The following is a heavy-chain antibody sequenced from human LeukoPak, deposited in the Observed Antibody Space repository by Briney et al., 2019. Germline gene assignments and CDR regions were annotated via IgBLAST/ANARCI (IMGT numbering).Heavy chain of an antibody. CDR2: IWHDGRNQ. Sequence: GGSLRLSGAASGFTFSNFCMHGVRQAPGEGLEWVAVIWHDGRNQHYADSVKGRFTISRDNSKGTLYLQMNSLRVEDTAVYYCARQTGTYDLDYWGQGTLVTVSS. D-gene: IGHD3-10*01. J-gene: IGHJ4*02. V-gene: IGHV3-33*01. CDR3: ARQTGTYDLDY. CDR1: GFTFSNFC.